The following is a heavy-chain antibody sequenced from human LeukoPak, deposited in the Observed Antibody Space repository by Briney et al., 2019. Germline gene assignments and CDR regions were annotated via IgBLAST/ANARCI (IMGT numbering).Heavy chain of an antibody. D-gene: IGHD3-22*01. CDR3: AREQGYYDSSGYKGDAFDI. Sequence: SETLSLTCAVYGGSFSGYYWGWIRQPPGKGLEWTGSINYSGSTYYNPSLKSRVTISVDTSKNQFSLRLSSVTAADTAVYYCAREQGYYDSSGYKGDAFDIWGQGTMVTVSS. CDR2: INYSGST. CDR1: GGSFSGYY. V-gene: IGHV4-34*01. J-gene: IGHJ3*02.